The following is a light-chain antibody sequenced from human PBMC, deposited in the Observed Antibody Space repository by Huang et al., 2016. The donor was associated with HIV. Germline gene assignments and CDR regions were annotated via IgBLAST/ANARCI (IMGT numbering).Light chain of an antibody. CDR3: QQLNTYPIT. V-gene: IGKV1-9*01. CDR2: GSS. Sequence: IQLTQSPSSLSASVGDRVTITCRASQGIRSHVAWYQLTPGKAHKLLIYGSSTLRSGVPSRFSGSGSGTDFTLTISSLQPYDFASYYCQQLNTYPITFGQGTRLEIK. J-gene: IGKJ5*01. CDR1: QGIRSH.